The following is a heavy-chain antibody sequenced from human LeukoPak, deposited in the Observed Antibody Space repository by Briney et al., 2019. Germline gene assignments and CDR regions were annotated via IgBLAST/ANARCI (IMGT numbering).Heavy chain of an antibody. J-gene: IGHJ6*03. CDR2: IIPIFGTA. D-gene: IGHD3-9*01. Sequence: GASVRVSCKASGGTFSSYAISWVRQAPGQGLEWMGGIIPIFGTANYAQKFQGRVTITADESTSTAYMELSSLRSEDTAVYYCARVSSRQIRYFDWLPHYYYMDVWGKGTTVTVSS. CDR3: ARVSSRQIRYFDWLPHYYYMDV. V-gene: IGHV1-69*13. CDR1: GGTFSSYA.